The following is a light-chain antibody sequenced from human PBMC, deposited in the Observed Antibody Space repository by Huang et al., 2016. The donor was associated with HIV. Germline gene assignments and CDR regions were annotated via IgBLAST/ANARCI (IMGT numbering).Light chain of an antibody. Sequence: EIVMAQSPAILSVSPGERATLACRASQSVNGNLAWYQHKPGQAPRLLMYGVSRRATGVPARFSGSGSGTDFTLTISGLQSEDLGIYFCQQYDDWPLTFGGGTQVEIK. CDR3: QQYDDWPLT. CDR1: QSVNGN. CDR2: GVS. J-gene: IGKJ4*01. V-gene: IGKV3-15*01.